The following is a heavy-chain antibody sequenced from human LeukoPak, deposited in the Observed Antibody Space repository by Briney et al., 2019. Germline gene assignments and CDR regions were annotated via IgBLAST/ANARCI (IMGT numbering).Heavy chain of an antibody. CDR2: INPSGGST. D-gene: IGHD2-2*02. V-gene: IGHV1-46*01. J-gene: IGHJ5*02. Sequence: ASVKVSCEASGYTFTSYYMHWVRQAPGQGLEWMGIINPSGGSTSYAQKFQGRVTMTRDTSTSTVYMELSSLRSEDTAVYYCARSAGRMDCSSTSCYKRLGNWFDPWGQGTLVTVSS. CDR3: ARSAGRMDCSSTSCYKRLGNWFDP. CDR1: GYTFTSYY.